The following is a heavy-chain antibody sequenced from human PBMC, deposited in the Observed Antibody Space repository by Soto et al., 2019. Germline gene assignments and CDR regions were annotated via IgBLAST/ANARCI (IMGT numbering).Heavy chain of an antibody. J-gene: IGHJ6*02. CDR3: ARGEYCSGGSCYMYYYYGMDV. Sequence: SVKVSCKASGGTFSSYAISWVRQTPGQGLEWMGGIIPIFGTANYAQKFQGRVTITADESTSTAYMELSSLRSEDTAVYYCARGEYCSGGSCYMYYYYGMDVWGQGTTVTVSS. CDR2: IIPIFGTA. CDR1: GGTFSSYA. D-gene: IGHD2-15*01. V-gene: IGHV1-69*13.